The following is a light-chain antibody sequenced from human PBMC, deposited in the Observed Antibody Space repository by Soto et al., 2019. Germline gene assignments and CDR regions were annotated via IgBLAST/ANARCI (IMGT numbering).Light chain of an antibody. Sequence: QSALTQPASVSGSPGQSITISCTGTSSDIGVYNYVSWYQQHPGKAPKLMICEVSNRPSGVSSRFSGSKSGNTASLTSSGLRAEDEADYYCTSFTTTSIWVFGGGTKLTVL. CDR2: EVS. J-gene: IGLJ3*02. CDR3: TSFTTTSIWV. CDR1: SSDIGVYNY. V-gene: IGLV2-14*01.